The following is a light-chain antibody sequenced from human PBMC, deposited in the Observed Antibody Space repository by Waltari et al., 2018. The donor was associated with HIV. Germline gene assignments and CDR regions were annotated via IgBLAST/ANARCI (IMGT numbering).Light chain of an antibody. CDR1: QDISNY. J-gene: IGKJ4*01. Sequence: DIQMTQSPSSLSASVGDRVTITCQASQDISNYLNWYQQQPGKAPKLLIYDASNLETGVPSRFSGSGSGTDFTFTISSLQPEDIATYYCQQYDNSQTFGGGTKVEIK. CDR3: QQYDNSQT. V-gene: IGKV1-33*01. CDR2: DAS.